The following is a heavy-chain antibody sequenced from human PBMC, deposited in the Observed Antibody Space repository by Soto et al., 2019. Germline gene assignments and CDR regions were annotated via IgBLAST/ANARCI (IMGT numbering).Heavy chain of an antibody. Sequence: GGSLRLSCAASGFTFSSYGMHWVRQAPGKGLEWVAVIWYDGSNKYYADSVKGRFTISRDNSKNTLYLQMNSLRAEDTAVYYCAREYCSSTSCHSFDYWGQGTLVTVSS. J-gene: IGHJ4*02. D-gene: IGHD2-2*01. V-gene: IGHV3-33*01. CDR2: IWYDGSNK. CDR3: AREYCSSTSCHSFDY. CDR1: GFTFSSYG.